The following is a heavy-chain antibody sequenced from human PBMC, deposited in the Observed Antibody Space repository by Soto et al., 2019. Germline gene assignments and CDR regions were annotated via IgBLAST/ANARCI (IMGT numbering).Heavy chain of an antibody. CDR2: IYYSGST. CDR3: ARPGGRVFYRMDV. Sequence: PSETLSLTCTVSGGSISSSSYYWGWIRQPPGKGLEWIGSIYYSGSTYYNPSLKSRVTISVDTSKNQFSLKLSSVTAADTAVYYCARPGGRVFYRMDVWGQGTTVTVSS. CDR1: GGSISSSSYY. V-gene: IGHV4-39*01. J-gene: IGHJ6*02. D-gene: IGHD3-16*01.